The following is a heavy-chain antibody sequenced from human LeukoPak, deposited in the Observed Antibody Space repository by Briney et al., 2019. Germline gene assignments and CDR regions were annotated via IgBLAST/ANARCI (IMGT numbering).Heavy chain of an antibody. D-gene: IGHD5-18*01. J-gene: IGHJ6*02. CDR1: GYTFSSYG. CDR2: ISPYNGNT. CDR3: ARVRPPNIVDSVMDYKYYHDMDV. Sequence: GASVNVSCKASGYTFSSYGISWVRQAPGQGLEWMGWISPYNGNTEYGQKVQGRVTMTTDRPTTTASMELRSLRSDDTAMYCCARVRPPNIVDSVMDYKYYHDMDVWGQGTTVTVSS. V-gene: IGHV1-18*01.